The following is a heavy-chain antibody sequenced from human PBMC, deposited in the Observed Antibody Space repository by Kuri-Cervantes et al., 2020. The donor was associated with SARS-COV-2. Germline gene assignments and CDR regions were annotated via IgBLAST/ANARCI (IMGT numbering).Heavy chain of an antibody. CDR2: IKRKVNGGTT. CDR3: AKEWVENDYGVAFDI. D-gene: IGHD4-17*01. V-gene: IGHV3-49*04. J-gene: IGHJ3*02. Sequence: GGSLRLSCTGSGFTFGDYAMSWVRQTPGAGLQWVGFIKRKVNGGTTEYAASVKGRFTISRDDSKSIAYLQMNSLKTEDTAVYYCAKEWVENDYGVAFDIWGQGTMVTVSS. CDR1: GFTFGDYA.